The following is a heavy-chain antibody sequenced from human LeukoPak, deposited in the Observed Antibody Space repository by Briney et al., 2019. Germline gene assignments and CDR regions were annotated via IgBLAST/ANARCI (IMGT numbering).Heavy chain of an antibody. J-gene: IGHJ3*02. V-gene: IGHV3-74*01. D-gene: IGHD5-18*01. Sequence: PGGSLRLSCAASGFTFSNYWMHWVRQAPGKGLVWVSRINSDGSSTRYADSVKGRFTISRDNAKNTLYLQMNSLRTEDTAVYYCVRENRFSCDLDAFDIWGQGTMVTVSS. CDR3: VRENRFSCDLDAFDI. CDR1: GFTFSNYW. CDR2: INSDGSST.